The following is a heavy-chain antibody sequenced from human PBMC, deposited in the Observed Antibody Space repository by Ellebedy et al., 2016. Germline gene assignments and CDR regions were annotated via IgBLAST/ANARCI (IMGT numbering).Heavy chain of an antibody. CDR1: GGSFTDYL. V-gene: IGHV4-34*01. CDR3: ARDSTHSGTHPRPFDY. J-gene: IGHJ4*02. D-gene: IGHD1-26*01. Sequence: SETLSLTXAVYGGSFTDYLWTWIRQPPGKGLEWIGEIHHSGGTNYNPSLKSRVTISVDTSKNQFSLNLNSVTAADTAVYYCARDSTHSGTHPRPFDYWGQGTLVTVSA. CDR2: IHHSGGT.